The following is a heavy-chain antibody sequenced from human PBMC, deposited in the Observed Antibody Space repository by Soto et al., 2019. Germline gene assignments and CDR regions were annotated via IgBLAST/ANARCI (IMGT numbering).Heavy chain of an antibody. CDR3: ARSVTS. Sequence: PSGTLSITCTFSGGSICSAGYYWSWIRQHPGKGLEWIGYIYYSGSTYYNPSLKSRVTISVDTSKNQFSLKLSSVTAADTAVYYCARSVTSWGHGTLVTVSS. V-gene: IGHV4-31*03. CDR2: IYYSGST. D-gene: IGHD3-16*02. CDR1: GGSICSAGYY. J-gene: IGHJ5*01.